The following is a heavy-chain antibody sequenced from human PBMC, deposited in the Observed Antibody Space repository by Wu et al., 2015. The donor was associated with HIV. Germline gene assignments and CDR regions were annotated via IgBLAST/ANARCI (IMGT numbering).Heavy chain of an antibody. J-gene: IGHJ4*02. Sequence: QVQLVQSGAEVKKPGSSVKVSCTAFGGTFTRSAFSWVRQAPGQGLEWMGGIIPIFATANYAQKFQGTVTITADKSTSTVYMNLSSLRSQDTAIYYCARAEYCGRNCYSVSDYWGQGTLVTVS. D-gene: IGHD2-21*01. V-gene: IGHV1-69*14. CDR3: ARAEYCGRNCYSVSDY. CDR2: IIPIFATA. CDR1: GGTFTRSA.